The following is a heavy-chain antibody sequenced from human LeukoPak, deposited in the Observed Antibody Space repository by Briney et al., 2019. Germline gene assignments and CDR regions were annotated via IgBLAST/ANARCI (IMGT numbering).Heavy chain of an antibody. CDR1: GGSSSGYY. Sequence: PSETLSLTCAVYGGSSSGYYWSWIRQPPGKGLEWIGEINHSGSTNYNPSLKSRVTISVDTSKNQFSLKLSSVTAADTAVYYCARAPSYCSSTSCYRRKTDYWGQGTLVTVSS. D-gene: IGHD2-2*01. CDR2: INHSGST. J-gene: IGHJ4*02. CDR3: ARAPSYCSSTSCYRRKTDY. V-gene: IGHV4-34*01.